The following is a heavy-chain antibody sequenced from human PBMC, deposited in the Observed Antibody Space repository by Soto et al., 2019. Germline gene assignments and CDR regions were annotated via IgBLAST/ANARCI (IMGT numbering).Heavy chain of an antibody. V-gene: IGHV4-4*02. Sequence: QVQLQESGPGLVKPSGTLSLTCTVSSASFSSHYWWSWVRQAPGKGLEWIGEVCLFGVVHYHPSLRSRLTISVDKSKNYISLNRSSVTAADTAIYYGAANQGFSQSHWGQGTLVTVSS. D-gene: IGHD3-3*01. J-gene: IGHJ4*02. CDR2: VCLFGVV. CDR3: AANQGFSQSH. CDR1: SASFSSHYW.